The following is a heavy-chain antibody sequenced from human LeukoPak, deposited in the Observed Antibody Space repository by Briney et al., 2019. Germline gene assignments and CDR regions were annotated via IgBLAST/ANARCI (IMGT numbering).Heavy chain of an antibody. CDR3: AHSPPSPSLRFLEWLSAPFDY. CDR1: GGTFGSYA. Sequence: SVKVSCKASGGTFGSYAISWVRKAPGQGLEWMGGIIPIFGTANYAQKFQGRVTITTDESTSTAYMELSSLRSEDTAVYYCAHSPPSPSLRFLEWLSAPFDYWGQGTLVTVSS. J-gene: IGHJ4*02. CDR2: IIPIFGTA. D-gene: IGHD3-3*01. V-gene: IGHV1-69*05.